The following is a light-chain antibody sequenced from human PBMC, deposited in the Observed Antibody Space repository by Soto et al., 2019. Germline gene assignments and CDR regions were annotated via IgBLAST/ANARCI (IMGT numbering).Light chain of an antibody. CDR1: QSVSSN. J-gene: IGKJ1*01. CDR3: LQYYDWPPWT. Sequence: EIVMTQSPATLSVSPGQRATLSCRASQSVSSNLAWYQQKSGQTPRLLIYGVFNRATGTPDRFSGSGSGTEFTLTISSLQSEDFAVYYCLQYYDWPPWTFGQGTKVEIK. CDR2: GVF. V-gene: IGKV3D-15*01.